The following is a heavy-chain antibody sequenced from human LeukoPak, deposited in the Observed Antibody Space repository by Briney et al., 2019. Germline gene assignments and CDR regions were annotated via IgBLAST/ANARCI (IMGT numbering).Heavy chain of an antibody. V-gene: IGHV3-9*01. Sequence: GRSLRLSCAASGFTFDDYAMHWVRQAPGKGLEWVSGISWNSGSIGYADSVKGRFTISRDNAKNSLYLQMNSLRAEDTALYYCAKVYGSGSYGYYYSMDVWGQGTTVTVSS. J-gene: IGHJ6*02. CDR1: GFTFDDYA. D-gene: IGHD3-10*01. CDR3: AKVYGSGSYGYYYSMDV. CDR2: ISWNSGSI.